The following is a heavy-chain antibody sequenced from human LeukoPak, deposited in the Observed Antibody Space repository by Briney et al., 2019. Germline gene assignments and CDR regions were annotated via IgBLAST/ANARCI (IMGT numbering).Heavy chain of an antibody. CDR2: ISSSSSTI. D-gene: IGHD3-22*01. Sequence: GGSLRLSCAASGSTFSDYYKSWIRQAPGKGLEWVSYISSSSSTIYYADSVKGRFTISRDNAKNSLYLQMNSVRAEDTAVYYCARDPTFIYYDSSDYWGQGTLVTVSS. J-gene: IGHJ4*02. V-gene: IGHV3-11*04. CDR3: ARDPTFIYYDSSDY. CDR1: GSTFSDYY.